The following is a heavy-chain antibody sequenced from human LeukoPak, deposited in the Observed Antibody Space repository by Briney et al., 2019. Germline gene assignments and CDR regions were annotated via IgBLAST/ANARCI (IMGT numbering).Heavy chain of an antibody. J-gene: IGHJ4*02. CDR2: ISSSSSYI. V-gene: IGHV3-21*01. CDR1: GFTFSSYS. Sequence: GGSLRLSCAASGFTFSSYSMNWVRQAPGKGLEWVSSISSSSSYIYYADSVKGRFTISRDNAKNSLYLQMNSLRAEDTAVYYCARVGIYYDSSGHFDYWGQGTLVTVSS. CDR3: ARVGIYYDSSGHFDY. D-gene: IGHD3-22*01.